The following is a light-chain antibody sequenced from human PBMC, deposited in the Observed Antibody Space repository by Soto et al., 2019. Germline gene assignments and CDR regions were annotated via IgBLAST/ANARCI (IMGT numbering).Light chain of an antibody. CDR2: EVT. Sequence: QSALTQPASVSGSPGQSITISCTGTSSDVGNYNYVSWYQHHPGKDPKLMIYEVTNRPSGVSNRFSGSKSGNTASLTISGLQAEDEADYYCSSYTSSTTHTVFGGGTQLTVL. CDR3: SSYTSSTTHTV. CDR1: SSDVGNYNY. J-gene: IGLJ7*01. V-gene: IGLV2-14*01.